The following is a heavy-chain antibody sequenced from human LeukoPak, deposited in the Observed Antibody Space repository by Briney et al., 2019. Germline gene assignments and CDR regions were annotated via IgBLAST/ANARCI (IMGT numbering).Heavy chain of an antibody. J-gene: IGHJ3*02. D-gene: IGHD6-13*01. CDR3: AREPIDRYSSSWYAGYAFDI. V-gene: IGHV4-4*07. Sequence: SETLSLTCTVSGGSFSIYYWSWIRQPAGKGLEYIGRIYTSGSTNYNPPLKSRVTMSVDTSNNQFSLKLSSVTAADTAVYYCAREPIDRYSSSWYAGYAFDIWGQGTMVTVSS. CDR1: GGSFSIYY. CDR2: IYTSGST.